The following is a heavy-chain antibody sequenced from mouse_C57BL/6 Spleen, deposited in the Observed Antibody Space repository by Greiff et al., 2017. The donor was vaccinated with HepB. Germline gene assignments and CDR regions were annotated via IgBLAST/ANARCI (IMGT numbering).Heavy chain of an antibody. V-gene: IGHV1-18*01. J-gene: IGHJ1*03. CDR2: INPNNGGT. D-gene: IGHD1-1*01. CDR3: ARITTVVAKWYFDV. Sequence: VQLQQSGPELVKPGASVKIPCKASGYTFTDYNMDWVKQSHGKSLEWIGDINPNNGGTIYNQKFKGKATLTVDKSSSTAYMELRSLTSEDTAVYYCARITTVVAKWYFDVWGTGTTVTVSS. CDR1: GYTFTDYN.